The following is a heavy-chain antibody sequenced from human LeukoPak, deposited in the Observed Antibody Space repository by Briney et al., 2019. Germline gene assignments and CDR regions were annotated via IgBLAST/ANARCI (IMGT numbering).Heavy chain of an antibody. CDR3: ARDLGMITFGGVIDY. CDR2: ISYDGSNK. D-gene: IGHD3-16*02. Sequence: GGSLRLSCAASGFTFSSYAMHWVRQAPGKGLEWVAVISYDGSNKYYADSVKGRFTISRDNSKNTLYLQMNSLRAEDTAVYYCARDLGMITFGGVIDYWGQGTLVTVSS. V-gene: IGHV3-30*04. J-gene: IGHJ4*02. CDR1: GFTFSSYA.